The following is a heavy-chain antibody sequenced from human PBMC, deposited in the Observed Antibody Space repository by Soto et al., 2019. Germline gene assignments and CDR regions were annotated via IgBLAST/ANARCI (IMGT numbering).Heavy chain of an antibody. V-gene: IGHV3-23*01. CDR3: AKDTGYNYGHYYYYMDV. Sequence: PGGSLRLSCAASGFTFSSYAMSWVRQAPGKGLEWVSAISGSGGSTYYADSVKGRFTISRDNSKNTLYLQMNSLRAEDTAVYYCAKDTGYNYGHYYYYMDVWGKGTTVTVSS. J-gene: IGHJ6*03. CDR1: GFTFSSYA. D-gene: IGHD4-17*01. CDR2: ISGSGGST.